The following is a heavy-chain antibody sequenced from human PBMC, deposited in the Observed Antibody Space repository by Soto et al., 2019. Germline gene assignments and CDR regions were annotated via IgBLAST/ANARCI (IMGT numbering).Heavy chain of an antibody. CDR1: GYTFTNYE. J-gene: IGHJ4*02. Sequence: VQLVQSGAEVKKPGASVKVSCKASGYTFTNYEINWVRQATGQGLEWMGWMNPNSGNTGYAQKFQGRVTMTRNTSISTAYMELCSLISEDTGVYYRASAGAGTTRTSDDWGQGTLVTVSS. CDR2: MNPNSGNT. CDR3: ASAGAGTTRTSDD. V-gene: IGHV1-8*01. D-gene: IGHD1-7*01.